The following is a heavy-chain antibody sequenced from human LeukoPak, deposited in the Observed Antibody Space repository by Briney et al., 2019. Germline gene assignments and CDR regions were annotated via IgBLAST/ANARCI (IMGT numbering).Heavy chain of an antibody. D-gene: IGHD1-26*01. V-gene: IGHV3-7*01. CDR3: ARTKWELGVWFDY. J-gene: IGHJ4*02. Sequence: PGGSLRLSCAASGFTFSNYWMSWVRQAPGKGLEWVANIKQDGSEKYYVDSVKGRFTISRDNAKNSLYLQMNSLRAEDTAVYYCARTKWELGVWFDYWGQGTLVTVSS. CDR1: GFTFSNYW. CDR2: IKQDGSEK.